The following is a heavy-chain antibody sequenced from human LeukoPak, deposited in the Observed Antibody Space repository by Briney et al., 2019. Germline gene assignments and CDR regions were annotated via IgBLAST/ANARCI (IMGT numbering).Heavy chain of an antibody. CDR1: GGSFSGYY. Sequence: PSETLSLTCAVYGGSFSGYYWSWIRQPPGKGLEWIGEINHSGRTNYNPSLKSRVTISVDTSKNQFSLKLSSVTAADTAVYYCARVRIGNGYFDYWGQGTLVTVSS. CDR3: ARVRIGNGYFDY. V-gene: IGHV4-34*01. CDR2: INHSGRT. J-gene: IGHJ4*02. D-gene: IGHD2-15*01.